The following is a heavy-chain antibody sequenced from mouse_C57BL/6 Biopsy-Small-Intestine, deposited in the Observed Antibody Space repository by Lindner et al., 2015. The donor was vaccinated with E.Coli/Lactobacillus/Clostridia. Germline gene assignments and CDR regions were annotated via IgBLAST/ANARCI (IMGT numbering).Heavy chain of an antibody. D-gene: IGHD1-1*01. J-gene: IGHJ2*01. CDR1: GYSFTDYN. V-gene: IGHV1-39*01. Sequence: VQLQESGPELVKPGASVKISCKASGYSFTDYNMNWVKQSNGKSLEWIGVINPNYGTTSYNQKFKGKATLTVNKSSSTAYMELRSLTSEDSAVYYCARGSYYYGSSPFGYWGQGTTLTVSS. CDR2: INPNYGTT. CDR3: ARGSYYYGSSPFGY.